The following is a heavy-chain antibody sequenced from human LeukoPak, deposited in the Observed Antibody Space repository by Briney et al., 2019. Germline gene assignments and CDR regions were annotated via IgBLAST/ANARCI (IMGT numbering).Heavy chain of an antibody. Sequence: SETLSLTCTVSGGSISSSSYYWGWIRQPPGKGLEWIGSIYYSGSTYYNPSLKSRVTISVDTSKNQFSLQLNSVTPEDTAVYYCAKEGKLGLDYWGQGTLVTVSS. J-gene: IGHJ4*02. CDR3: AKEGKLGLDY. V-gene: IGHV4-39*07. CDR2: IYYSGST. CDR1: GGSISSSSYY. D-gene: IGHD1-26*01.